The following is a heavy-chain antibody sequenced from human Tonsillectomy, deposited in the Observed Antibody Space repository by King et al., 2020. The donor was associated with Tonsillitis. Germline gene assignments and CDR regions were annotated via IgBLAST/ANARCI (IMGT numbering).Heavy chain of an antibody. V-gene: IGHV3-66*01. CDR3: ATLTQARDLLVYSYSYMDV. CDR1: GFVVSSKS. D-gene: IGHD1-14*01. J-gene: IGHJ6*03. Sequence: VQLVESGGGLVQPGGSLRLSCAASGFVVSSKSMTWVRQAPGKGLEWVSVIFSGGSTYYADSVNGRFIISRDNSDNTLWLQMNDLRAEDTAVYYCATLTQARDLLVYSYSYMDVWGHGTTVSVSS. CDR2: IFSGGST.